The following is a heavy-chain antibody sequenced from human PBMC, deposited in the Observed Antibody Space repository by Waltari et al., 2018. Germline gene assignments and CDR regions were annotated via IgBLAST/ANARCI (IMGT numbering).Heavy chain of an antibody. CDR3: SRRLDA. V-gene: IGHV3-7*01. Sequence: EVQLVESGGGLVQPGGSLRFSCAASGFTFSTPWLDWVRQAPGRGLEWVANIKEDGSEKYYVDSVKGRFIISRDNAKNSLYLQMTSLRVEDTAVYYCSRRLDAWGQGTTVTVSS. CDR1: GFTFSTPW. CDR2: IKEDGSEK. J-gene: IGHJ6*02.